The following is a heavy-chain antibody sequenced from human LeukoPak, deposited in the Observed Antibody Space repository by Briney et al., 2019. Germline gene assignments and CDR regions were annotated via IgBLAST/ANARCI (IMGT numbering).Heavy chain of an antibody. CDR2: IIWNSGSI. V-gene: IGHV3-9*01. D-gene: IGHD1-26*01. CDR3: ARELWELHTHLLHY. CDR1: GFTFDDYA. J-gene: IGHJ4*02. Sequence: SLRLSCAASGFTFDDYAMHWGRQAPGKGLEWVSGIIWNSGSIAYADSVKGRFTISRDNAKNSLYLQMNRPRAEETREYYFARELWELHTHLLHYGGQGTLVTVSS.